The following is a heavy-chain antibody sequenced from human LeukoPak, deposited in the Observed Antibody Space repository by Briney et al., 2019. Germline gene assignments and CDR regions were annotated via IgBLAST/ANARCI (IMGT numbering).Heavy chain of an antibody. CDR3: AKDLEQLPDY. CDR2: ISYDGSNK. D-gene: IGHD6-6*01. CDR1: GFTFSSYG. Sequence: PGGSLRLSCAASGFTFSSYGMHWVRQAPGKGLEWVAVISYDGSNKYYADSVKGRFTISRDNSKNTLYLQMNSLRAEDTAVYYCAKDLEQLPDYWGQGTLVTVSS. V-gene: IGHV3-30*18. J-gene: IGHJ4*02.